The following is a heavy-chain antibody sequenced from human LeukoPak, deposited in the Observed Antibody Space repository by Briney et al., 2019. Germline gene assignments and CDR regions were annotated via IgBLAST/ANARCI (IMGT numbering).Heavy chain of an antibody. J-gene: IGHJ4*02. Sequence: GGSLRLSCAASGFTFSSYGMHWVRQAPGKGLEWVAVIWYDGSNKYYADSVEGRFTISRDNSKNTLYLQMNSLRAEDTAVYYCARDLDSGYEQCDYWGQGTLVTVSS. CDR2: IWYDGSNK. D-gene: IGHD5-12*01. CDR3: ARDLDSGYEQCDY. CDR1: GFTFSSYG. V-gene: IGHV3-33*01.